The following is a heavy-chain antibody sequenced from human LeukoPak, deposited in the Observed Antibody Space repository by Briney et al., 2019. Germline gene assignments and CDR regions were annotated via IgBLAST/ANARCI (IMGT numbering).Heavy chain of an antibody. CDR1: GGSISISSYY. CDR3: ARPAYSSSSFDY. J-gene: IGHJ4*02. CDR2: IYYSGST. Sequence: PSETLSLTCTVSGGSISISSYYWGWIRQPPGKGLEWIGSIYYSGSTYYNPSLKSRVTISVDTSKNQFSLKLSSVTAADTAVYYCARPAYSSSSFDYWGQGTLVTVSS. D-gene: IGHD6-6*01. V-gene: IGHV4-39*01.